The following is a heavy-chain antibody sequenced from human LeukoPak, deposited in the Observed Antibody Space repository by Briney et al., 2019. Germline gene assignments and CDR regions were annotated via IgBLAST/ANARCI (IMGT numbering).Heavy chain of an antibody. V-gene: IGHV1-69*13. D-gene: IGHD6-6*01. Sequence: GASVKVSCKASGGTFSSYAISWVRQAPGQGLEWMGGIIPIFGTANYAQKFQGRVTITADESTSTAYMELSSLRSEDTAVYYCAREGGYSSSSPLGYWGQGTLVTVSS. CDR2: IIPIFGTA. CDR1: GGTFSSYA. CDR3: AREGGYSSSSPLGY. J-gene: IGHJ4*02.